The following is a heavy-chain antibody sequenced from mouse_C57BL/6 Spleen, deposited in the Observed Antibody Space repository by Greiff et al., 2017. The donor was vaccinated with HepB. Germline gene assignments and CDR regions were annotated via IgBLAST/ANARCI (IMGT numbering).Heavy chain of an antibody. Sequence: VQLQESGPGLVAPSQSLSITCTVSGFSLTSYGVHWVRQPPGKGLEWLVVIWSDGSTTYNSALKSRLSISKDNSKSQVFLKMNSLQTDDTAMYYCARQGSYYYGSSPWFAYWGQGTLVTVSA. CDR2: IWSDGST. CDR1: GFSLTSYG. V-gene: IGHV2-6-1*01. J-gene: IGHJ3*01. D-gene: IGHD1-1*01. CDR3: ARQGSYYYGSSPWFAY.